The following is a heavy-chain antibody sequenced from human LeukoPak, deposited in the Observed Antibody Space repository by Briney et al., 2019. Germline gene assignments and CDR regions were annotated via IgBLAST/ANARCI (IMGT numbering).Heavy chain of an antibody. V-gene: IGHV3-48*01. J-gene: IGHJ4*02. CDR2: ITSKSTTI. CDR3: ARERGYCAGDSCYGFDY. D-gene: IGHD2-15*01. Sequence: PGGSLRLSCAASGFTFSISSMDWVRQDPGKGLEWVSKITSKSTTIYYADSVKGRFTISRDNAKNSLYLQMNSLRAEDTAVYYCARERGYCAGDSCYGFDYWGQGILVTVSS. CDR1: GFTFSISS.